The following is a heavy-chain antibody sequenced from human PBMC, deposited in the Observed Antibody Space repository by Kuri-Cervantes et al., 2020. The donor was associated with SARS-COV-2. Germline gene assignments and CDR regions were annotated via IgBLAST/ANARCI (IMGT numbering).Heavy chain of an antibody. CDR1: GFTFSDYY. D-gene: IGHD2-2*01. J-gene: IGHJ5*02. CDR3: ARANVVVPAAMGFDP. CDR2: ISSSGSTI. V-gene: IGHV3-11*04. Sequence: GGSLRLSCAASGFTFSDYYMSWIRQAPGKGLEWVSYISSSGSTIYYAGSVKGRFTISRDNAKNSLYLQMNSLRAEDTAVYYCARANVVVPAAMGFDPWGQGTLVTVSS.